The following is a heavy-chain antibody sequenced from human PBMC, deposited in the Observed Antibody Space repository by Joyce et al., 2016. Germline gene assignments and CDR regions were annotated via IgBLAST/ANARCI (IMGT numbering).Heavy chain of an antibody. CDR3: ARFFPTNTYSLDY. Sequence: QVQLVESGGGVVQPGTSLGLSCAVSGFMFSDYGMHWVRQAPGKGLEWVAVMWYDGGNLFYADSVKGRFIISRDNSKNTLYLQMNNLRAEDTAVYYCARFFPTNTYSLDYWGQGTLVTVSS. D-gene: IGHD2-21*01. CDR2: MWYDGGNL. J-gene: IGHJ4*02. V-gene: IGHV3-33*08. CDR1: GFMFSDYG.